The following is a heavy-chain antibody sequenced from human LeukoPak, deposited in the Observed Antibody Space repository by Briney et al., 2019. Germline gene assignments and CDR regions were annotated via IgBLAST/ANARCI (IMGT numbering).Heavy chain of an antibody. CDR2: MNPNSGNT. CDR3: ARGLSKYSSSWYTSDY. D-gene: IGHD6-13*01. V-gene: IGHV1-8*01. Sequence: ASVKVSCKASGYTFTSYDINWVRQATGQGLEWMGWMNPNSGNTGYAQKSQGRVTMTRNTSISTAYMELSSLRSEDTAVYYCARGLSKYSSSWYTSDYWGQGTLVTVSS. J-gene: IGHJ4*02. CDR1: GYTFTSYD.